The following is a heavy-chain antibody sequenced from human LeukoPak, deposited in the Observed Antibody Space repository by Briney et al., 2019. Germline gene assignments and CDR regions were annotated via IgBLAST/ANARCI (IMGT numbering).Heavy chain of an antibody. CDR3: ARIVVDYSMDWRDC. J-gene: IGHJ4*02. Sequence: GGSLRLSCEVSGDTFSGYWMNWVRQAPGKGLVCVARINADGSGTSYAEAVKGRFTVSRDNAKNTLYLQMNRLGVEDTALYFCARIVVDYSMDWRDCCGEGTLVTVS. CDR1: GDTFSGYW. CDR2: INADGSGT. V-gene: IGHV3-74*01. D-gene: IGHD3/OR15-3a*01.